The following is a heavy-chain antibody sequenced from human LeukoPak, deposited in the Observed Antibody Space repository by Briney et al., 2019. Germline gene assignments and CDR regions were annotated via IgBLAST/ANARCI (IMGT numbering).Heavy chain of an antibody. J-gene: IGHJ4*02. Sequence: GRSLRLSCAASGFTFSSYAMHWVRQAPGKGLEWVSVMSCDGSNKYYADSVKGRFTISRDNSKNTLYLQMNSLRAEDTAVYYFARGGGNYDYWGQGTLVTVSS. CDR3: ARGGGNYDY. D-gene: IGHD4-11*01. CDR1: GFTFSSYA. V-gene: IGHV3-30*04. CDR2: MSCDGSNK.